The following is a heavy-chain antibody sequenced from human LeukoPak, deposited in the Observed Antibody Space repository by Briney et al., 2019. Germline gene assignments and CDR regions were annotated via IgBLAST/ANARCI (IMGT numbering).Heavy chain of an antibody. Sequence: GGSLRLSCAASGFTFSSYWMSWVRQAPGKGLEWVANIKQDGSEKYYVDSVKGRFTISRDNAKNSLYLQMNSLRAEDTALYYCAKGFLEWLYYFDYWGQGTLVTVSS. V-gene: IGHV3-7*03. CDR2: IKQDGSEK. J-gene: IGHJ4*02. CDR1: GFTFSSYW. CDR3: AKGFLEWLYYFDY. D-gene: IGHD3-3*01.